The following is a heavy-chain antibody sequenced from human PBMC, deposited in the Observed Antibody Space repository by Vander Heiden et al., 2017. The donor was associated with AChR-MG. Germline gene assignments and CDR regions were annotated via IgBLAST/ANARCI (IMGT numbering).Heavy chain of an antibody. J-gene: IGHJ6*03. CDR2: ISYDGSNK. CDR3: AKDQGYCSGGSCDPMGYMDV. CDR1: GFTFSSYG. D-gene: IGHD2-15*01. Sequence: QVQLVESGGGVVQPGRSLRLSCAASGFTFSSYGMHWVRQAPGKGLEWVAVISYDGSNKYYADSVKGRFTISRDNSKNTLYLQMNSLRAEDTAVYYCAKDQGYCSGGSCDPMGYMDVWGKGTTVTVSS. V-gene: IGHV3-30*18.